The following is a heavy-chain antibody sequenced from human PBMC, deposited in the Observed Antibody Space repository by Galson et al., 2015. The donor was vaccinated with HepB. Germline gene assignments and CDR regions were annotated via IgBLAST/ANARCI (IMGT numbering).Heavy chain of an antibody. CDR3: ASAGRGGLAAAVGY. D-gene: IGHD6-13*01. CDR1: GGTFSSYA. V-gene: IGHV1-69*13. CDR2: IIPIFGTA. J-gene: IGHJ4*02. Sequence: SVKVSCKASGGTFSSYAISWVRQAPGQGLEWMGGIIPIFGTASYAQKFQGRVTITADESTSTAYMELSSLRSEDTAVYYCASAGRGGLAAAVGYWGQGTLVTVSS.